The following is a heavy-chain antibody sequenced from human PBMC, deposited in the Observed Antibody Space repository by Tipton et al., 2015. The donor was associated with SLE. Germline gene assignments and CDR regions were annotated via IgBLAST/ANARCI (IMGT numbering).Heavy chain of an antibody. J-gene: IGHJ3*02. CDR2: IYSGGST. CDR3: ARDRSLDVWGSLRDAFDI. V-gene: IGHV3-53*01. CDR1: GFTVSSNY. Sequence: SLRLSCAASGFTVSSNYMSWVRQAPGKGLEWVSVIYSGGSTYYADSVKGRFTISRDNAKNSLYLQMNSLRAEDTAVYYCARDRSLDVWGSLRDAFDIWGQGTMVTVSS. D-gene: IGHD3-16*01.